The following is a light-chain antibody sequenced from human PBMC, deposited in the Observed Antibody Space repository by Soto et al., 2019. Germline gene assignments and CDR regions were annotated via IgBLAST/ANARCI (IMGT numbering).Light chain of an antibody. V-gene: IGKV4-1*01. CDR3: QHYYSTPRT. CDR2: WAS. Sequence: DIVMTQSPDSLAVSLGERATINCKSSQSVLYSSNNKNYLAWYQQKPGQPPKLLIYWASTRESGVPDRFSGSGSGTDFTLTISSLQAEDVAVYYCQHYYSTPRTFGQGTKVDNK. J-gene: IGKJ1*01. CDR1: QSVLYSSNNKNY.